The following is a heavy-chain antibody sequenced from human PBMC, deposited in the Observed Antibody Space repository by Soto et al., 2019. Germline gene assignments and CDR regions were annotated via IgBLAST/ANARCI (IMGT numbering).Heavy chain of an antibody. CDR1: GFTFSSYA. J-gene: IGHJ6*02. Sequence: GGSLRLSCAASGFTFSSYAMSWVRQAPGKGLEWVSAISGSGGSTYYADSVKGRFTISRDNSKNTLYLQMNSLRAEDTAVYYCAKDMGYGGNSAHYYGRDVWGQGTTVTVSS. CDR3: AKDMGYGGNSAHYYGRDV. V-gene: IGHV3-23*01. D-gene: IGHD4-17*01. CDR2: ISGSGGST.